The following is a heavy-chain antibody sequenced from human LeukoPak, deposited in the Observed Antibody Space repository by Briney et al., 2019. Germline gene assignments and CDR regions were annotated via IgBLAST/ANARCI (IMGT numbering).Heavy chain of an antibody. Sequence: SETLSLTCAVYGGSFSGYYWSWIRQPPGKGLEWIGEINHSGSTNYNPSLKSRVTISVDTSKNQFSLKLTSVTAADTAVYYCARWGRRYSWGHQGFDVWGQGTMVTVSS. CDR2: INHSGST. J-gene: IGHJ3*01. CDR3: ARWGRRYSWGHQGFDV. CDR1: GGSFSGYY. V-gene: IGHV4-34*01. D-gene: IGHD5-18*01.